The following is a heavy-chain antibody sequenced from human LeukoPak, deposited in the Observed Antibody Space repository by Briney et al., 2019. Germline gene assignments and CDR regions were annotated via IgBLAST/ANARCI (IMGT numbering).Heavy chain of an antibody. CDR2: IYASGST. CDR1: GGSISPYY. Sequence: PSETLSLTCTVSGGSISPYYWSWIRQPAGKGLEWIGRIYASGSTNYNPSLQSRVTISVDKSKNHFSLNLSSVTAADTAVYYCARLSNYYDTTSGYYDSFDHWGQGTLVTVSS. J-gene: IGHJ4*02. CDR3: ARLSNYYDTTSGYYDSFDH. D-gene: IGHD3-22*01. V-gene: IGHV4-4*07.